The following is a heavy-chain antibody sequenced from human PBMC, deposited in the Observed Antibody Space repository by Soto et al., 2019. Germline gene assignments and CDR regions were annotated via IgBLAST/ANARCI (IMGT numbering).Heavy chain of an antibody. J-gene: IGHJ4*02. CDR1: GFTFSNAW. CDR3: TTAPVQSAHVVVIDY. V-gene: IGHV3-15*01. D-gene: IGHD3-22*01. CDR2: IKSKTDGGTT. Sequence: GESLKISCAASGFTFSNAWMSWVRQAPGKGLEWVGRIKSKTDGGTTDYAAPVKGRFTISRDDSKNTLYLQMNSLKTEDTAVYYCTTAPVQSAHVVVIDYWGQGTLVTVSS.